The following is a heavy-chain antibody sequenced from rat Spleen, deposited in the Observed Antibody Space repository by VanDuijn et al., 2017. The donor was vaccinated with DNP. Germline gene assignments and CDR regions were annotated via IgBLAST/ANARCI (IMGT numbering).Heavy chain of an antibody. Sequence: EVQLVESVGDPVQPGGSLTLSCVVSGVTFNKDLMTSVRQVPGKGLEWVASITTRGEITYYPDSVQGRFTVSRDHATNTLYLRLNSLRSEDTDTYYCARQRVMYTTATGFAYWGQGTLVTVSS. CDR2: ITTRGEIT. V-gene: IGHV5-31*01. CDR1: GVTFNKDL. CDR3: ARQRVMYTTATGFAY. D-gene: IGHD1-6*01. J-gene: IGHJ3*01.